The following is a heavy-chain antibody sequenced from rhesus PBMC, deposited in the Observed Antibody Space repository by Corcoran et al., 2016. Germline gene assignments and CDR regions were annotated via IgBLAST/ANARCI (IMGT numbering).Heavy chain of an antibody. Sequence: EVQLVQSGAEVKRPGESLKISCKTSGYSFTSSWISWVSQMPGQGLEWMGAIDPSDSDTSYSPSFQGQVTISADKSISTAYLQWSSLKASDTATYYCAKGYSGYKTHFDYWGQGVLVTVSS. CDR2: IDPSDSDT. CDR1: GYSFTSSW. V-gene: IGHV5-20*02. J-gene: IGHJ4*01. CDR3: AKGYSGYKTHFDY. D-gene: IGHD5-24*01.